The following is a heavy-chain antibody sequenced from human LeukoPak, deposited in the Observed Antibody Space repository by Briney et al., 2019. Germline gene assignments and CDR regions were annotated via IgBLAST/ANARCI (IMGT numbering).Heavy chain of an antibody. Sequence: SETLSLTCTVSGGSISGYYWSWIRQPPGKGLEWVGCIYYSGNTNYTPYLKSRVTISVDTSKNQFSLKLSSVTAADTAVYYCARADYDFWSGHIGRYYGMDVWGQGTTVTVSS. CDR3: ARADYDFWSGHIGRYYGMDV. CDR2: IYYSGNT. J-gene: IGHJ6*02. D-gene: IGHD3-3*01. CDR1: GGSISGYY. V-gene: IGHV4-59*01.